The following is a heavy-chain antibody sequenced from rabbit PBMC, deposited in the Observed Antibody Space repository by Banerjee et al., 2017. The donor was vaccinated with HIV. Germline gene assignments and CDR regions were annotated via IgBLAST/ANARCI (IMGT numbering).Heavy chain of an antibody. Sequence: QQQLEESGGGLVKPGGTLTLTCKASGIDFSSYYYMCWVRQAPGKGLEWIGCIATGSSGSTYYATWAKGRFTISKTSSTTVTLQMTSLTAADTATYFCARLVASSGNDFGLWGPGTLVTVS. CDR1: GIDFSSYYY. D-gene: IGHD1-1*01. CDR3: ARLVASSGNDFGL. J-gene: IGHJ4*01. CDR2: IATGSSGST. V-gene: IGHV1S45*01.